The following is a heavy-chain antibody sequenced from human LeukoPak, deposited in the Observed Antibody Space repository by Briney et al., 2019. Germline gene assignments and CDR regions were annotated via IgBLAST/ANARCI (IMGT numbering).Heavy chain of an antibody. V-gene: IGHV4-34*01. J-gene: IGHJ5*01. CDR3: ARGKSWFGY. Sequence: SETLSLTCAVYGGSFSGYYWSWIRQPPGKGLEWIGEINHSGSTNYNPSLKSRVTISVDTSKNQFSLKLSSVTAADTAVYYCARGKSWFGYWGQGTLVTVSS. CDR2: INHSGST. CDR1: GGSFSGYY.